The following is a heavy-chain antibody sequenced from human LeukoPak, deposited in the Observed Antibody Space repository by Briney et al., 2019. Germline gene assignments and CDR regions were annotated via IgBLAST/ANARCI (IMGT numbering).Heavy chain of an antibody. CDR3: AREGGS. CDR2: ISYDGSNK. D-gene: IGHD3-16*01. V-gene: IGHV3-30*03. J-gene: IGHJ4*02. CDR1: GFTFSSYG. Sequence: PGRSLRLSCAASGFTFSSYGMHWVRQAPGKGLEWVAVISYDGSNKYYADSVKGRFTISRDNSKNTVYLQMNSLRPEDTAVYYCAREGGSWGQGTLVTVSS.